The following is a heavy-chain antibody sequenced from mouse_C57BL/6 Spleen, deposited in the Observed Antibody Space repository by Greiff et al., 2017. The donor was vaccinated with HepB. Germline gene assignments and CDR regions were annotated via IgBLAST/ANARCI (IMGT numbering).Heavy chain of an antibody. D-gene: IGHD2-2*01. Sequence: QVQLLQSGAELVKPGASVKLSCKASGYAFSSYWMNWVKQRPGKGLEWIGQIDPGDGDTNYNGKFKGKATLTADKSSSTAYMQLSSLTSEDSAVYFCARGYGYGGSFAYWGQGTLVTVSA. V-gene: IGHV1-80*01. CDR1: GYAFSSYW. J-gene: IGHJ3*01. CDR3: ARGYGYGGSFAY. CDR2: IDPGDGDT.